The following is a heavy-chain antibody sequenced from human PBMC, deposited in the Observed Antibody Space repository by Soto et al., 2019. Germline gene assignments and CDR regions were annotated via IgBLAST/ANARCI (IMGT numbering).Heavy chain of an antibody. V-gene: IGHV1-18*01. D-gene: IGHD6-19*01. CDR2: ISAYNGNT. CDR3: ARDWDSDWYPAAFDI. Sequence: GASVKVSCKASGYTFTSYGISWVRQAPGQGLEWMGWISAYNGNTNYAQKLQGRVTMTTDTSTSTAYMELRSLRSDDTAVYYCARDWDSDWYPAAFDIWGQGTMVTVSS. J-gene: IGHJ3*02. CDR1: GYTFTSYG.